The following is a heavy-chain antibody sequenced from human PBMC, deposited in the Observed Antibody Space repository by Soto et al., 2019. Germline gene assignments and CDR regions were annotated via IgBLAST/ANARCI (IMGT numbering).Heavy chain of an antibody. J-gene: IGHJ2*01. CDR1: GVSISSGGYS. CDR3: ARGMSGTDYFYWHFDL. D-gene: IGHD1-26*01. CDR2: IYDSENT. Sequence: QLQLQESGSGLVKPSQTLSLSCGVSGVSISSGGYSWSWIRQPPGKGLEWIGYIYDSENTDYNPSLKSRVSISVDRPTNQFSLKLSSVTAADTAVYFCARGMSGTDYFYWHFDLWGRGTLVTVSS. V-gene: IGHV4-30-2*01.